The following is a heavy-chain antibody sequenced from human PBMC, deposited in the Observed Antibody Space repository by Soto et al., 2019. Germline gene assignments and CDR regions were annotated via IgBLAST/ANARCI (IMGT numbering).Heavy chain of an antibody. D-gene: IGHD3-10*01. CDR3: TRAIPVGEFTSGDY. CDR1: GFTFSSYA. V-gene: IGHV3-30-3*01. J-gene: IGHJ4*02. CDR2: ISYDGSNK. Sequence: QVQLVESGGGVVQPGRSLRLSCAASGFTFSSYAMHWVRQAPGKGLEWVAVISYDGSNKYYADSVKGRFTISRDNSKNTLYLPMSSPRAVDTAVYYCTRAIPVGEFTSGDYWGQGTLVTVSS.